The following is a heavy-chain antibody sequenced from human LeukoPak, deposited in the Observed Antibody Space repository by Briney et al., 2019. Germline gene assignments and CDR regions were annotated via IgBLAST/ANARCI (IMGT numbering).Heavy chain of an antibody. Sequence: GGSLRLSCEASGFMFSSYAMSWVRQAPGEGLEWVGRIKSKTDGGTTDYAAPVKGRFTISRDDSKDTLYLQMNSLKTEDTAVYYCFAPRNLNYWGQGTLVTVSS. CDR1: GFMFSSYA. J-gene: IGHJ4*02. D-gene: IGHD1-14*01. V-gene: IGHV3-15*01. CDR3: FAPRNLNY. CDR2: IKSKTDGGTT.